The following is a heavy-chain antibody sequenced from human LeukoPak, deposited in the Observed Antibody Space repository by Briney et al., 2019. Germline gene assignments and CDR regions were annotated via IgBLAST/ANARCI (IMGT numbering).Heavy chain of an antibody. Sequence: PGGSLRLSCAASGFTFSSYAMHWVRQAPGKGLEWVAVISYDGSNKYYADSVKGRFTISRDNSKNTLYLQMNSLRAEDTAVYYCARDSRYGGDGAWGQGTLVTVPS. V-gene: IGHV3-30*14. D-gene: IGHD4-23*01. CDR1: GFTFSSYA. CDR3: ARDSRYGGDGA. J-gene: IGHJ5*02. CDR2: ISYDGSNK.